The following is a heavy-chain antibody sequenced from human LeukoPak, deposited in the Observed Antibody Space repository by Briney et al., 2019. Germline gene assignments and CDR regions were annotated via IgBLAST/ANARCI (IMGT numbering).Heavy chain of an antibody. J-gene: IGHJ6*02. CDR3: ARDRQRYGDYDEEYYGMDV. D-gene: IGHD4-17*01. CDR1: GFTFSSYG. Sequence: GGSLRLSCAASGFTFSSYGMHWVRQAPGKGLEWVAVIWYDASNKYYADSVKGRFTISRDNSKNTLYLQMNSLRAEDTAVYYCARDRQRYGDYDEEYYGMDVWGQGTTVTVSS. CDR2: IWYDASNK. V-gene: IGHV3-33*01.